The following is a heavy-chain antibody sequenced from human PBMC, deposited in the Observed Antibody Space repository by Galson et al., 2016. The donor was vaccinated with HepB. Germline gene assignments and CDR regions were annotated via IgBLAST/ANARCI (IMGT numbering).Heavy chain of an antibody. J-gene: IGHJ6*02. CDR2: IYYSGST. CDR3: ARTPSRGGMDV. Sequence: SETLSLTCTVSGGSISSYYWSWIRQPPGKGLEWIGYIYYSGSTNYNPPLKSRVTISVDTSKNQFSLKLTSVTTADTAVYHCARTPSRGGMDVWGQGTTVTVSS. V-gene: IGHV4-59*01. D-gene: IGHD3-10*01. CDR1: GGSISSYY.